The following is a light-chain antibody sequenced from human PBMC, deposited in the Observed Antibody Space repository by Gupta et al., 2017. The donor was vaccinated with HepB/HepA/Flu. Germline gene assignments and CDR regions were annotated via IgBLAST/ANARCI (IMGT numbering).Light chain of an antibody. CDR3: QQSHSTPLT. J-gene: IGKJ4*01. CDR2: AAS. Sequence: GDSVTITCRASQTMNNFLHWYQQKPGEAPKLLIYAASSLQSGVPSRFRGSGSGTDFTLTINSLQPEDFATYYCQQSHSTPLTFGGGTKVEIK. CDR1: QTMNNF. V-gene: IGKV1-39*01.